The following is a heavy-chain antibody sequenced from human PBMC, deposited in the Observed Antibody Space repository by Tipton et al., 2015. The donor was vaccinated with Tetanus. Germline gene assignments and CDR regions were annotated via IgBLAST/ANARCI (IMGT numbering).Heavy chain of an antibody. Sequence: TLSLTCSVSGASINAGGYLWTWVRQHPGKGLEWIGNIYYYTQRTSQTPSLDSRVSISVDTSKNQFSLSLNSVTAADTAVYYCAKDPASRGWFDPWGQGTLVSVSS. J-gene: IGHJ5*02. CDR3: AKDPASRGWFDP. CDR2: IYYYTQRT. CDR1: GASINAGGYL. V-gene: IGHV4-31*03.